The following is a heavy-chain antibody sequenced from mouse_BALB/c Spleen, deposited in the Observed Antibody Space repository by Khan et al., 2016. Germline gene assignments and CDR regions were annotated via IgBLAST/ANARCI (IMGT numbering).Heavy chain of an antibody. Sequence: QVQLKQSGAELVKPGASVKLSCKASGYTFTSDYMYWVKQRPGQGLEWIGEINPSNGDTNFNERFKSTATLTVDKSSSTTYTQFSSPTYEDSAVYYCTRAGYDYPFAYWGQGTLVTVSA. CDR1: GYTFTSDY. V-gene: IGHV1S81*02. CDR2: INPSNGDT. J-gene: IGHJ3*01. D-gene: IGHD2-4*01. CDR3: TRAGYDYPFAY.